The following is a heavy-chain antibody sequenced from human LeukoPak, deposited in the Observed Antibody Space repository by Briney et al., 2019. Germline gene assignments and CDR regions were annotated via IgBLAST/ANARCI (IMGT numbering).Heavy chain of an antibody. CDR1: GDSINSYY. V-gene: IGHV4-59*01. D-gene: IGHD6-19*01. CDR3: ASTTYRRGRYNFDY. CDR2: FYYSGST. J-gene: IGHJ4*02. Sequence: PSETLSLTCTVSGDSINSYYWSWIRQPPGKGLEWIGYFYYSGSTNYNPSVKSRVTISVDTSKKQFSLKLSSVIAADTAVYYCASTTYRRGRYNFDYWGQGTLVTVSS.